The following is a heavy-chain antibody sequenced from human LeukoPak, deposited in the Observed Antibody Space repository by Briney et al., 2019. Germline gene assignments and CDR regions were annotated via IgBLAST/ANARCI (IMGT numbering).Heavy chain of an antibody. CDR3: ATDPPYSRSGLYFDY. Sequence: GGSLRLSCAASGFTFSTQTINWVRQAPGKGLEWVSSISSNSTYRYYADSVKGRFTIPRDNAKNSLFRQMNSLRAEDTAVYYCATDPPYSRSGLYFDYWGQGTLVTVSS. D-gene: IGHD6-13*01. CDR2: ISSNSTYR. J-gene: IGHJ4*02. V-gene: IGHV3-21*06. CDR1: GFTFSTQT.